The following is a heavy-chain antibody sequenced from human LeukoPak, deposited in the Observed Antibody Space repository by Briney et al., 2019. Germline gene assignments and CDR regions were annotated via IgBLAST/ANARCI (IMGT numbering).Heavy chain of an antibody. CDR3: ARGVRDGDYYFDY. V-gene: IGHV1-46*01. CDR2: INPSGGST. CDR1: GYTFTRYF. D-gene: IGHD4-17*01. Sequence: ASVKVSCKASGYTFTRYFIHWVRQAPGQGLEWMSIINPSGGSTTYAQKFQGRLTMTRDTSTSTVYTDLSSLRSEDTAVYYCARGVRDGDYYFDYWGQGTLVTVSS. J-gene: IGHJ4*02.